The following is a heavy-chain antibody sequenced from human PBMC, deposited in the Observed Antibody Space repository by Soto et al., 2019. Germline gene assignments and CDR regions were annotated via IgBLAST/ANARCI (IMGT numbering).Heavy chain of an antibody. D-gene: IGHD3-22*01. CDR1: GFTFSNYW. CDR3: AKDTYYYDKSGYYVFES. J-gene: IGHJ4*02. CDR2: ISYDGSNK. V-gene: IGHV3-30*18. Sequence: GGSLRLSCAASGFTFSNYWMTWVRQAPGKGLEWVAVISYDGSNKNYADSVKDRFTISRDNSMNTVYLQMNSLRAEDTAVYFCAKDTYYYDKSGYYVFESWGQGTLVTVSS.